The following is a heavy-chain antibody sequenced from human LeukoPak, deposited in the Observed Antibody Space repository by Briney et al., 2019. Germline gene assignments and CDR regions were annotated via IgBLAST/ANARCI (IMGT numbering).Heavy chain of an antibody. Sequence: SVKVSCKASGGTFSSYANSWVRQAPGQGLEWMGRIIPIFGTANYAQKFQGRVTITTDESTSTAYMELNSLRSEDTAVYYCARAPTVTDDYFDYWGQGTLVTVSS. CDR3: ARAPTVTDDYFDY. CDR2: IIPIFGTA. D-gene: IGHD4-17*01. J-gene: IGHJ4*02. V-gene: IGHV1-69*05. CDR1: GGTFSSYA.